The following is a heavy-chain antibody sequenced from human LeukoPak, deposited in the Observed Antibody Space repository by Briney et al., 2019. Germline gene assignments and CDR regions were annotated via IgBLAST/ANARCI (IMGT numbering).Heavy chain of an antibody. J-gene: IGHJ4*02. CDR2: INHSGST. CDR3: ARRPGSYSSGWYNPVRYFDY. D-gene: IGHD6-19*01. V-gene: IGHV4-34*01. CDR1: GGSFSGYY. Sequence: SETLSLTCAVYGGSFSGYYWSWIRQPPGKGLEWIGEINHSGSTNYNPSLKSRVTISVDTSKNQFSLKLSSVTAADTAVYYCARRPGSYSSGWYNPVRYFDYWGQGTLVTVSS.